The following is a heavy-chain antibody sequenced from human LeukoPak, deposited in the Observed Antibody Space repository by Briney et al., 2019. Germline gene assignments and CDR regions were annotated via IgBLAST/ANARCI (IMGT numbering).Heavy chain of an antibody. CDR2: ISYDGSNK. CDR1: GFTFSSYG. Sequence: GGSLRLSCAASGFTFSSYGMHWVRQAPGKGREWVAVISYDGSNKYYADSVKGRFTISRDNSKNTLYLQMNSLRAEDTAVYYCAKDRSSAKDYWGQGTLVTVSS. CDR3: AKDRSSAKDY. J-gene: IGHJ4*02. D-gene: IGHD6-13*01. V-gene: IGHV3-30*18.